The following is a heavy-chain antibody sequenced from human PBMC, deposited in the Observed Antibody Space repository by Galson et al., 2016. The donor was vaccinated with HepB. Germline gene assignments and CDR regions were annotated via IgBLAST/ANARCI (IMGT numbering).Heavy chain of an antibody. J-gene: IGHJ3*02. CDR3: ATEDGVMVTSIDAFDT. D-gene: IGHD2-21*02. CDR1: GFTFSKFA. V-gene: IGHV3-30-3*02. CDR2: VSYDARNK. Sequence: SLRLSCATSGFTFSKFAMHWVRQAPGKGLEWVAFVSYDARNKYYADSVRGRFTISRDNSKNTLYVQMDSLRPEDTAVYYCATEDGVMVTSIDAFDTWGQGTMVTVSS.